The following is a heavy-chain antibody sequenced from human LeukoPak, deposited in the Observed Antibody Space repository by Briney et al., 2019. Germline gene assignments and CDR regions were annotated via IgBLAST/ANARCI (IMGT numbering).Heavy chain of an antibody. CDR2: IYYSGST. D-gene: IGHD5-18*01. J-gene: IGHJ3*02. CDR1: GGPINSYY. V-gene: IGHV4-59*01. CDR3: AREDTAMVRTAFDI. Sequence: KPSETLSLTCTVSGGPINSYYWSWIRQPPGKGLEWIGYIYYSGSTNYNLSLKSRVTISVDTSKNQFSLKLSSVTAADTAVYFCAREDTAMVRTAFDIWGQGTMVTVSS.